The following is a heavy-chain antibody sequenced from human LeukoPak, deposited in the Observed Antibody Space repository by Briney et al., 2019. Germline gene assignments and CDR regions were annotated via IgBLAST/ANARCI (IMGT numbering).Heavy chain of an antibody. Sequence: WASVKVSCKTSGYTFISYYMHWVRQAPGQGLEWMGIINPSSGSAGYPQKFQGRVTMTRDTSTSTVYMELSSLRSEDTAVYYCARVEGYCSNGACYYYFDYWGQGTLVTVSS. D-gene: IGHD2-8*01. CDR1: GYTFISYY. CDR2: INPSSGSA. CDR3: ARVEGYCSNGACYYYFDY. V-gene: IGHV1-46*03. J-gene: IGHJ4*02.